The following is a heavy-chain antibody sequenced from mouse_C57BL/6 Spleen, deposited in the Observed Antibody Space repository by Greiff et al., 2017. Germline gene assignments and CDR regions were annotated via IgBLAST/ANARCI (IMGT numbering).Heavy chain of an antibody. Sequence: QVQLQQPGAELVRPGTSVKLSCKASGYTFTSYWMHWVKQRPGQGLEWIGVIDPSESYTNYNQKFKGKATLTVDTSSSTAYMQLSSLTSEDSAVXYCARNGYSNDDYAMDYWGQGTSVTVSS. CDR2: IDPSESYT. V-gene: IGHV1-59*01. J-gene: IGHJ4*01. D-gene: IGHD2-12*01. CDR1: GYTFTSYW. CDR3: ARNGYSNDDYAMDY.